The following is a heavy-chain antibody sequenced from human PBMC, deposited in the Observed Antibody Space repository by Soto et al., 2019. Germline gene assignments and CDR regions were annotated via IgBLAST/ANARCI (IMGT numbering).Heavy chain of an antibody. J-gene: IGHJ6*02. CDR2: INPQTGGT. D-gene: IGHD2-2*01. CDR1: GYTFTGYY. CDR3: ARERYQVISDGMDV. Sequence: ASVKVSSKASGYTFTGYYIHWVREAPGQELEWMGWINPQTGGTSYAQKFQGRVTLSRDTSINAAYLELSRLTFDDAAVYFCARERYQVISDGMDVWGQGTTVTVSS. V-gene: IGHV1-2*02.